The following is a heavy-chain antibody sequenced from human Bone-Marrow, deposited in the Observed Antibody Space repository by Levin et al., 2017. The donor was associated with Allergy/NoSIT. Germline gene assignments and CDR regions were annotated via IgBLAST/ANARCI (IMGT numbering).Heavy chain of an antibody. Sequence: VASVKVSCKASGYTFTSYGISWVRQAPGQGLEWMGWISAYNGNTNYAQKLQGRVTMTTDTSTSTAYMELRSLRSDDTAVYYCARDLWELLPVWNNAYDYWGQGTLVTVSS. CDR2: ISAYNGNT. J-gene: IGHJ4*02. D-gene: IGHD1-26*01. CDR3: ARDLWELLPVWNNAYDY. CDR1: GYTFTSYG. V-gene: IGHV1-18*01.